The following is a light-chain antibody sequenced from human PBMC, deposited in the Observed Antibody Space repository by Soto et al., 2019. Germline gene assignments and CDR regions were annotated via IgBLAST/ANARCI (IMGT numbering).Light chain of an antibody. V-gene: IGKV3-20*01. CDR3: QQYHRSPIT. CDR1: QSVTSSY. CDR2: GAS. J-gene: IGKJ5*01. Sequence: EIVLTQSPGTLCLSPGERATLSCRASQSVTSSYLAWYQQKPGQAPRLLIFGASSRATGIPDRFSGSGSATDFTLTISRLEPEDFAVYYCQQYHRSPITFGQGTRLEIK.